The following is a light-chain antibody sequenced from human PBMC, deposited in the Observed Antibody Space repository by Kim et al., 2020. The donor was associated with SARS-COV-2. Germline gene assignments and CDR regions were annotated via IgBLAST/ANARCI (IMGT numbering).Light chain of an antibody. V-gene: IGKV3-11*01. CDR3: QQRSNWPVT. CDR2: DAS. Sequence: EIVLTQSPATLSLSPGERATLSCRASQSISSYLAWYQQKPGQAPRLLIYDASNRATGIPARFSGSGSETDFTLTISSLEPEDFALYYCQQRSNWPVTFGQGTRLEVK. J-gene: IGKJ5*01. CDR1: QSISSY.